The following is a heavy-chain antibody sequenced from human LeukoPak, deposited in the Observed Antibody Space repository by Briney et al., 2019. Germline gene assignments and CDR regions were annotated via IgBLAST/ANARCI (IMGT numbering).Heavy chain of an antibody. J-gene: IGHJ4*02. V-gene: IGHV3-48*02. Sequence: PGGSLRLSCAASGFTFSSYSMNWVRQAPGKGLEWVSYISSSSSTIYYADSVKGRLIISRDSAKNSLYLQMNSLRDEDTAVYYCARDRGVTSRYYFDYWGQGTLVTVSS. CDR1: GFTFSSYS. D-gene: IGHD2-21*02. CDR2: ISSSSSTI. CDR3: ARDRGVTSRYYFDY.